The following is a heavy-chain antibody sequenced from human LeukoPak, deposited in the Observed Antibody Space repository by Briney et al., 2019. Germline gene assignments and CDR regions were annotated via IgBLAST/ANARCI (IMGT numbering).Heavy chain of an antibody. CDR2: IYYSGST. J-gene: IGHJ5*02. Sequence: SETLSLTCTVSGGSISSSSYYRGWIRQPPGKGLEWIGSIYYSGSTYYNPSLKSRVTISVDTSENQFSLKLSSVTAADTAVYYCARWWELLSWFDPWGQGTLVTVSS. D-gene: IGHD1-26*01. CDR1: GGSISSSSYY. V-gene: IGHV4-39*01. CDR3: ARWWELLSWFDP.